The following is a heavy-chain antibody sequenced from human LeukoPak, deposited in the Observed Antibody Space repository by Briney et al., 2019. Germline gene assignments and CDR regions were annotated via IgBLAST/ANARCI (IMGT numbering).Heavy chain of an antibody. CDR1: GFTFNNFA. D-gene: IGHD3-3*01. CDR3: AKDPLLYDSSHWVDF. CDR2: ISGSGGST. J-gene: IGHJ4*02. V-gene: IGHV3-23*01. Sequence: PGGTLRLSCAASGFTFNNFAMSWVRRAPGKGLEWVSSISGSGGSTYYADSVRGRFTISRDNSKNTLYLQMNSLRGEDTAVYYCAKDPLLYDSSHWVDFWGQGTLVTVSS.